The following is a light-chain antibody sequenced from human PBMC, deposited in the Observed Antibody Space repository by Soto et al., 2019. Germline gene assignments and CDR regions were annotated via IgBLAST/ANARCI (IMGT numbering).Light chain of an antibody. Sequence: QSALTQPRSVSGSPGQSVTISCTGTSSDITNYNSVSWFQQHPGKAPKLMIYDVNKRPSGVPDRFSGSKSGNTASLTISGLPAEDEADYHCCSYAGSSSLFGGGTKLTVL. J-gene: IGLJ3*02. CDR2: DVN. CDR3: CSYAGSSSL. CDR1: SSDITNYNS. V-gene: IGLV2-11*01.